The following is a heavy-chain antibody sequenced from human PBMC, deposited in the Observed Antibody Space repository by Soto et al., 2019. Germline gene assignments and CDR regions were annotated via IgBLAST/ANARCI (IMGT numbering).Heavy chain of an antibody. D-gene: IGHD1-7*01. J-gene: IGHJ4*02. V-gene: IGHV1-69*12. CDR2: IIPIFGTA. Sequence: QVQLVQSGAEVKKPGSSVKVSCKASGGTFSSYAISWVRQAPGQGLEWMGGIIPIFGTANYAQKFQGRVTITADEPTSTAYRELSSLRSEDTAVYYCASEAVTGTTAYWGQGNLVTLSS. CDR1: GGTFSSYA. CDR3: ASEAVTGTTAY.